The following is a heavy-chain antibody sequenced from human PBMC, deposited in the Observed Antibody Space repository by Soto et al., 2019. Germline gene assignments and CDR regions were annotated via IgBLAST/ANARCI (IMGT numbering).Heavy chain of an antibody. CDR2: ISYDGSNK. J-gene: IGHJ6*02. CDR1: GFTFSSYG. V-gene: IGHV3-30*18. D-gene: IGHD6-13*01. CDR3: AKDSVAAAGTDYYYYGMDV. Sequence: QVQLVESGGGAVQPGRSLRLSCAASGFTFSSYGMHWVRQAPGKGLEWVAVISYDGSNKYYADSVKGRFTISRDNSKNTLYLQMNSLRAEDTAVYYCAKDSVAAAGTDYYYYGMDVWGQGTTVTVSS.